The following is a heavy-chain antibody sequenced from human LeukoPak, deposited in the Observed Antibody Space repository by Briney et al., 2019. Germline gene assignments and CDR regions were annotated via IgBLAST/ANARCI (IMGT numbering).Heavy chain of an antibody. CDR2: ISAYNGST. V-gene: IGHV1-18*01. J-gene: IGHJ5*02. CDR3: ASHYSNYAAWWNWFDP. Sequence: ASVKVSCKASGYTFTSYGISWVRQAPGQGLEWMGWISAYNGSTNYAQKLQGRVTMTTDTSTSTAYMELRSLRSDDTAVYYCASHYSNYAAWWNWFDPWGQGTLVTVSS. D-gene: IGHD4-11*01. CDR1: GYTFTSYG.